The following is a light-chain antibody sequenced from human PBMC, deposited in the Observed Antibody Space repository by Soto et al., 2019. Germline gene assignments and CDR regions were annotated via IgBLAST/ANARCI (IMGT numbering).Light chain of an antibody. CDR1: SSDIGAYNY. V-gene: IGLV2-14*03. Sequence: SALPQPASVSGSPGQSITISCTGTSSDIGAYNYVSWYQQHPGKAPKLIIYDVTNRPAGISSRFSASKSGNTASLTISVLQAEDEADYYCCSYKSSSTLYVFGTGTKVTVL. J-gene: IGLJ1*01. CDR3: CSYKSSSTLYV. CDR2: DVT.